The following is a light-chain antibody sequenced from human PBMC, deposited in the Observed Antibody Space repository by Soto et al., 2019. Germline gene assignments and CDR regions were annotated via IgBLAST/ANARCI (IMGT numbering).Light chain of an antibody. J-gene: IGKJ3*01. CDR1: QSVSSN. CDR3: HQYNNWPLT. CDR2: GAS. Sequence: EIVMTQSPATLSVSPGERATLSCRASQSVSSNLAWYQQKPGQAPRLLIYGASTRATGIPARFSGSGSGTEFTLPISTLQSEDFAIYYCHQYNNWPLTFGPGTKVDIK. V-gene: IGKV3-15*01.